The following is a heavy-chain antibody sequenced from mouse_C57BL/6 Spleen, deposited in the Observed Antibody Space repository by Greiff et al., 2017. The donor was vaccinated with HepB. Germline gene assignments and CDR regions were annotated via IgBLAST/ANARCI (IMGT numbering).Heavy chain of an antibody. V-gene: IGHV5-6*01. D-gene: IGHD1-1*01. Sequence: DVQLVESGGDLVKPGGSLKLSCAASGFTFSSYGMSWVRQTPDKRLEWVATISSGGSYTYYPDSVKGRFTISRDNAKNTLYLQMSSLKSEDTAMYYCARQDYGSSYNYFDYWGQGTTLTVSS. J-gene: IGHJ2*01. CDR3: ARQDYGSSYNYFDY. CDR2: ISSGGSYT. CDR1: GFTFSSYG.